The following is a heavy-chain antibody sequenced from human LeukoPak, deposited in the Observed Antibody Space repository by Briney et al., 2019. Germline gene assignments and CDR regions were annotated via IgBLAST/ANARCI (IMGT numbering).Heavy chain of an antibody. J-gene: IGHJ5*02. V-gene: IGHV3-48*03. D-gene: IGHD3-10*01. CDR1: GFTFSSYE. CDR2: ISSSGSTI. Sequence: GGSLRLSCAASGFTFSSYEMNWVRQAPGKGLEWVSYISSSGSTIYYADSVKGRFTVSRDNAKNSVYLQMNSLRADDTAIYYCARDKDVRGVFDPWGQGTLVTVSP. CDR3: ARDKDVRGVFDP.